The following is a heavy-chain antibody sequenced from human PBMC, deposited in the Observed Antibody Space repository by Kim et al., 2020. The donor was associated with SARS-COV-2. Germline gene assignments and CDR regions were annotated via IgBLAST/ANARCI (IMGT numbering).Heavy chain of an antibody. V-gene: IGHV3-30*01. J-gene: IGHJ4*02. D-gene: IGHD5-18*01. Sequence: VKGRFTITRDNSKNTLYLQMNSLRAEDTAVYYCARARIQLWLRPSGENDYWGQGTLVTVSS. CDR3: ARARIQLWLRPSGENDY.